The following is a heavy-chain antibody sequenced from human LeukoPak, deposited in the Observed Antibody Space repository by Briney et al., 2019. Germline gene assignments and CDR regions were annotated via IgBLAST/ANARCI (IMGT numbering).Heavy chain of an antibody. J-gene: IGHJ5*02. CDR2: ISSSSSYI. CDR1: GFTFSSYS. D-gene: IGHD6-13*01. CDR3: AGVSSSWYNWFDP. Sequence: SGGSLRLSCAASGFTFSSYSMNWVRQAPGKGLEWVSSISSSSSYIYYADSVKGRFTISRDNAKNSLYLQMNSLRAEDTAVYYCAGVSSSWYNWFDPWGQGTLVTVSS. V-gene: IGHV3-21*01.